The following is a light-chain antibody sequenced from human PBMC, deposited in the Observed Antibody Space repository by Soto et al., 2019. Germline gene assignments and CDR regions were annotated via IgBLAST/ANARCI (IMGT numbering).Light chain of an antibody. CDR1: HGVGNN. J-gene: IGKJ4*01. CDR3: QQYHQWPVA. V-gene: IGKV3-15*01. Sequence: VMTQSPTTLSVSPGERATLSCRASHGVGNNLAWYQQIPGQAPRLLIYGASTRATGVPAGFSGSGSATQFTLTISSLQSEDFGFYYCQQYHQWPVAFGGGTKVDIK. CDR2: GAS.